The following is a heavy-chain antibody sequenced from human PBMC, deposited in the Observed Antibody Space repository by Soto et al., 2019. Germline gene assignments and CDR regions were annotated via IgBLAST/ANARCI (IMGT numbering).Heavy chain of an antibody. V-gene: IGHV4-34*01. Sequence: SETLSLTCAVYGGSFSGYYWTLIRQTPGKGLQWIGQINHSGSANYNPSLKSRVTISVDTSKNQFSLKLSSVTAADTAVYYCARGHSSGWIDAFDIWGQGTMVTVSS. CDR1: GGSFSGYY. J-gene: IGHJ3*02. D-gene: IGHD6-19*01. CDR2: INHSGSA. CDR3: ARGHSSGWIDAFDI.